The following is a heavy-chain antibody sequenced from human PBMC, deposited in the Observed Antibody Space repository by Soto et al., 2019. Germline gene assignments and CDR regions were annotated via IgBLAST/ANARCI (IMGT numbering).Heavy chain of an antibody. CDR2: IYYSGST. Sequence: SETLSLTCTISGGSISSSSYYWGWIRQPPGKGLEWIGSIYYSGSTYYNPFLKSRVTISVDTSKNQFSLKLSSVTAADTAVYYCARPNCSRGSCYSGFGVNAFDIWGQGTMVTVSS. D-gene: IGHD2-15*01. CDR1: GGSISSSSYY. CDR3: ARPNCSRGSCYSGFGVNAFDI. J-gene: IGHJ3*02. V-gene: IGHV4-39*01.